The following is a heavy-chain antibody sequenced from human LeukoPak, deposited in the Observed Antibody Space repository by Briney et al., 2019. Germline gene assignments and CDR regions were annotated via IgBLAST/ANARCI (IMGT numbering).Heavy chain of an antibody. CDR3: ARFRQDAYDI. Sequence: SQTLSLTCAISVDSVSSNSATWDWIRQSPSRGLEWLGRTYYRSKWSNDYAVSVKSRITINPDTSENQFSLQLNSVTPEDTALYYCARFRQDAYDIWGLGTMVPVSS. CDR2: TYYRSKWSN. V-gene: IGHV6-1*01. J-gene: IGHJ3*02. CDR1: VDSVSSNSAT.